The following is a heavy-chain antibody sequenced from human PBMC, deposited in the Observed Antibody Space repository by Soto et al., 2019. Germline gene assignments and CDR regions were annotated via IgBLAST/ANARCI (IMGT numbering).Heavy chain of an antibody. J-gene: IGHJ6*02. CDR3: ARAPPWVVRGGSYYYYGMDD. CDR2: IYNSGST. V-gene: IGHV4-4*02. Sequence: PSETLSLTCAVSGGSISSSNWWGWVRQPPGKGLEWIGEIYNSGSTNYNPSLKSRVTISVDKSKNQFSLKLSSVTAADTAVYYCARAPPWVVRGGSYYYYGMDDWGQGTTVTVSS. CDR1: GGSISSSNW. D-gene: IGHD3-10*01.